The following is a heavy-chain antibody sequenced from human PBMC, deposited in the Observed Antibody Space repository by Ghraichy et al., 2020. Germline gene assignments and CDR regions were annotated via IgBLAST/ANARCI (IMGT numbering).Heavy chain of an antibody. Sequence: SETLSLTCTVSGGSISSSSYYWGWIRQPPRKGLEWIGSIYYSGSTYYNPSLKSRVTISVDTSKNQFSLKLSSVTAADTAVYYCARDEYSSSDYFDYWGQGTLVTVSS. CDR2: IYYSGST. D-gene: IGHD6-6*01. CDR3: ARDEYSSSDYFDY. V-gene: IGHV4-39*07. J-gene: IGHJ4*02. CDR1: GGSISSSSYY.